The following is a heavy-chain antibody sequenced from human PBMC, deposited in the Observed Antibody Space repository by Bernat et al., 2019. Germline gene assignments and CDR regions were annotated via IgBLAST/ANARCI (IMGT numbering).Heavy chain of an antibody. V-gene: IGHV3-11*05. J-gene: IGHJ6*03. Sequence: SGGGLVKPGGSLRLSCAASGFTFSDYYISWIHQAPGKGLDWVSYISSSSSYTNYADSVKGRFTISRDNAKNSLYLQMNSLRAEDTAVYYCARGTSTSAPYMDVWGKGTTVTVSS. CDR3: ARGTSTSAPYMDV. CDR1: GFTFSDYY. CDR2: ISSSSSYT.